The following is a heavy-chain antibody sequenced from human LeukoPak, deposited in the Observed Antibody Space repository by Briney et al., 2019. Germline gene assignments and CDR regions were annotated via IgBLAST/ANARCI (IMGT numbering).Heavy chain of an antibody. CDR1: GFTFSSDG. Sequence: GGSLRLSCAASGFTFSSDGMPWVRQAPGKGLEWVAVVWSDGNNKSYGDAVKGRFTISRDNSKSTLYLQMNSLRAEDTAVYYCAREFSSGYQDYWGQGTLVTVSS. J-gene: IGHJ4*02. CDR3: AREFSSGYQDY. V-gene: IGHV3-33*01. CDR2: VWSDGNNK. D-gene: IGHD5-12*01.